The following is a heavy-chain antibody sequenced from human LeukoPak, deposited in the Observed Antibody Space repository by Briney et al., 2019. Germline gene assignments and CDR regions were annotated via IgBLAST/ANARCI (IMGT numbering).Heavy chain of an antibody. V-gene: IGHV3-21*01. CDR1: GFTFSSYS. J-gene: IGHJ3*02. CDR3: ARGLDSAAFDI. Sequence: GGSLRLSCAASGFTFSSYSMNWVRQAPGKGLEWVSSISLSSSYIYYADSVKGRFTISRDNAKNSLYLQMNSLRAEDTAVYYCARGLDSAAFDIWGQGTMVTVSS. CDR2: ISLSSSYI. D-gene: IGHD3-9*01.